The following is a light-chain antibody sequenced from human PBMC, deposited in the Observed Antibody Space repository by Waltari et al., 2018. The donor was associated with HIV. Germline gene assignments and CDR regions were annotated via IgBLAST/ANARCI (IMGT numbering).Light chain of an antibody. CDR1: SSNIGRNY. Sequence: QSVLTQPPSASGTPGQRVTISCSGSSSNIGRNYVYRYQQLPGTAPKLLIYTNNQRPSGVPDRFSGSKAATSASHALSRLRSLAESHYYCAAWNDRPSCYFFGTGTKVTV. CDR3: AAWNDRPSCYF. V-gene: IGLV1-47*01. CDR2: TNN. J-gene: IGLJ1*01.